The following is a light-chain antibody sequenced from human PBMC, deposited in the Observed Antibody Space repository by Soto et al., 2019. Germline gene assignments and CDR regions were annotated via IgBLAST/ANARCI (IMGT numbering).Light chain of an antibody. CDR1: SSDVGGYNY. Sequence: QSALTQPASVSGSPGQSITISCTGTSSDVGGYNYVSWYQQHPGKATKLLIYEVTNRPSGVSNRFSGSKSGNTASLTISGLQTDDEGDYYCSSYSSSSTLVVFGGGTKLTVL. CDR2: EVT. J-gene: IGLJ2*01. CDR3: SSYSSSSTLVV. V-gene: IGLV2-14*01.